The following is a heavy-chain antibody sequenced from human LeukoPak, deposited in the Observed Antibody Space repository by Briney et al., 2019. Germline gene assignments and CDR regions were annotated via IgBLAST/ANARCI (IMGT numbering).Heavy chain of an antibody. V-gene: IGHV1-2*02. CDR2: IIPNSGGT. D-gene: IGHD3-3*01. CDR1: GYTFTGYY. CDR3: ARDRNDFYYSYYMDG. J-gene: IGHJ6*03. Sequence: ASVKVSCKASGYTFTGYYMHWVRQAPGQGLEWMGWIIPNSGGTNYAQKFQGRVTMNRDTSISTAYVELNGQRSGHTAGCFCARDRNDFYYSYYMDGWGKGTTVTVSS.